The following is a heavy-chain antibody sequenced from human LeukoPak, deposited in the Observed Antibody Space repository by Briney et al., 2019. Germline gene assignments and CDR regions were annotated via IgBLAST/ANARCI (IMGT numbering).Heavy chain of an antibody. V-gene: IGHV3-9*01. J-gene: IGHJ4*02. CDR2: ISWNSGSI. D-gene: IGHD6-19*01. CDR3: AKDKRTVAGTMLGR. Sequence: GGSLRLSCAASGFTFDDYAMHWVRQAPGKGLEWVSGISWNSGSIGYADSVKGRFTISRDNAKNSLYLQMNSLRAEDTALYYCAKDKRTVAGTMLGRWGQGTLVTVPS. CDR1: GFTFDDYA.